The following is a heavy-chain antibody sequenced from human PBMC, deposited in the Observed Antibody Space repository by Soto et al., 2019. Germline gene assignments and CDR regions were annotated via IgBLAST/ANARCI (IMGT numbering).Heavy chain of an antibody. CDR1: GYNFAGYW. CDR2: IYPSDSDT. D-gene: IGHD3-3*01. Sequence: PGESLKTSFKGSGYNFAGYWIAWVRQMPGKGLELMGIIYPSDSDTRYRPSFQGQVTISADKSISSAYLQWSSLRASDTAMYYCARGGVSTRTFDYWGQGTPVTVSS. CDR3: ARGGVSTRTFDY. V-gene: IGHV5-51*01. J-gene: IGHJ4*02.